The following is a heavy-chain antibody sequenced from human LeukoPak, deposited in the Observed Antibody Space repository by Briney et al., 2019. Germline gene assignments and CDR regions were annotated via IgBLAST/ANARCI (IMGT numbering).Heavy chain of an antibody. V-gene: IGHV3-30*02. CDR1: GFTFSSYG. D-gene: IGHD2-8*01. CDR2: IRYDGSNK. CDR3: AKDDLYY. J-gene: IGHJ4*02. Sequence: GGSLRLSCAASGFTFSSYGMPSVRQAPGKGLEWVAFIRYDGSNKYFAASVKGRFTISRDNSKNTLYLQMNSLRAEDTAVYYCAKDDLYYWGQGTLVTVSS.